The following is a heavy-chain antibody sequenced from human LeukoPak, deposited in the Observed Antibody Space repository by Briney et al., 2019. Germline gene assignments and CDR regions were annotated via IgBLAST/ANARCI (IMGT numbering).Heavy chain of an antibody. D-gene: IGHD3-22*01. CDR2: ISSSGSTI. CDR1: GFTISSYE. CDR3: ARETKYYYDSSGYYPSYYYYYYGMDV. V-gene: IGHV3-48*03. Sequence: PGGSLRLSCAASGFTISSYEMIWVRQAPGKGLEWVSYISSSGSTIYYADSVKGRFTISRDNAKNSLYLQMNSLRAEDTAVYYCARETKYYYDSSGYYPSYYYYYYGMDVWGQGTTVTVSS. J-gene: IGHJ6*02.